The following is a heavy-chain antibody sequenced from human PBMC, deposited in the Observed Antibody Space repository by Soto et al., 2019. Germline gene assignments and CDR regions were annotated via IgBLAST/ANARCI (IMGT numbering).Heavy chain of an antibody. D-gene: IGHD3-22*01. Sequence: QLQLQESGSGLVKPSQTLSLTCAVSGGSISSGGYSWSWIRQPPGKGLEWIGYIYHSGSTYYNPSLKRRVTISVDRSKNHFSLKLSSVTAADTAVYYCARAYDSSGYYFDYWGQGTLVTVSS. J-gene: IGHJ4*02. CDR3: ARAYDSSGYYFDY. V-gene: IGHV4-30-2*01. CDR1: GGSISSGGYS. CDR2: IYHSGST.